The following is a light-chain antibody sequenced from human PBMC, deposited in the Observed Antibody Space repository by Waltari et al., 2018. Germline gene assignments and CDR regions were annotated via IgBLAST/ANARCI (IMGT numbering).Light chain of an antibody. J-gene: IGLJ3*02. V-gene: IGLV7-46*01. CDR1: TGPVTSGPY. CDR2: DTS. CDR3: LLSYSGARV. Sequence: QAVVTQEPSLTVSPGGTVTLTCGPSTGPVTSGPYPSWFQQKPGQPPRPLIYDTSNQHSWTPARFSGSLLGGKAALTLSGAQPEDEAEYYCLLSYSGARVFGGGTKLTVL.